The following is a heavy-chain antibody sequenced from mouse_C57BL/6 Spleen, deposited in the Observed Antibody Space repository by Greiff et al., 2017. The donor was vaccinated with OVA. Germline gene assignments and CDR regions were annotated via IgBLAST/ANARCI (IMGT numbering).Heavy chain of an antibody. Sequence: QVQLKESGAELVKPGASVKISCKASGYAFSSYWMNWVKQRPGKGLEWIGQIYPGDGDTNYNGKFKGKATLTADKSSSTAYMQLSSLTSEDSAVYFCARGGPFAYWGQGTLVTVSA. CDR3: ARGGPFAY. CDR1: GYAFSSYW. CDR2: IYPGDGDT. J-gene: IGHJ3*01. V-gene: IGHV1-80*01.